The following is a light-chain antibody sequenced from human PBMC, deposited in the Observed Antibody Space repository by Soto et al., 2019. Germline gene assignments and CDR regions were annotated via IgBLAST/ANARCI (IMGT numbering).Light chain of an antibody. Sequence: DIQMTQSPSTLSASAGDRVSITCRASQSISRQLAWYQQKPGKAPNLLIYQASNLETGVPSRFTGSGSGTEFTLTISSLQPDYLATYYCLQYQSYWTFGQGTKVEV. CDR2: QAS. J-gene: IGKJ1*01. CDR1: QSISRQ. CDR3: LQYQSYWT. V-gene: IGKV1-5*03.